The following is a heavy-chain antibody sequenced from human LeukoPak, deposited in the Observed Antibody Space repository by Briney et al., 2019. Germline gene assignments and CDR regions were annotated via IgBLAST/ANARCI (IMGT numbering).Heavy chain of an antibody. CDR2: ISAYNGNT. CDR3: ARNQYYDSKGWFDP. Sequence: ASVKVSCKASGYTFTSYGISWVRQAPGQGLEWMGWISAYNGNTNYAQKLQGRVTMTTDTSTSTAYMELRSLRSDDTAVYYCARNQYYDSKGWFDPWGQGTLVTVSS. V-gene: IGHV1-18*01. D-gene: IGHD3-22*01. CDR1: GYTFTSYG. J-gene: IGHJ5*02.